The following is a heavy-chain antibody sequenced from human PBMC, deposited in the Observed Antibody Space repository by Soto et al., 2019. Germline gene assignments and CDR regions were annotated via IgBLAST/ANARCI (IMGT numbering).Heavy chain of an antibody. D-gene: IGHD3-16*01. Sequence: EAQLVESGGGLVQPGGSLRLSCAAANFSFSSFWMSWVRHAPGKGLEWVAKIKQDGSEKYYVDSLKGRFTISRDNAKNSVYLQMNSLRVEDTAVYFCARGGRDAYDWFDPWGQGTLVTVSS. V-gene: IGHV3-7*01. CDR3: ARGGRDAYDWFDP. CDR1: NFSFSSFW. CDR2: IKQDGSEK. J-gene: IGHJ5*02.